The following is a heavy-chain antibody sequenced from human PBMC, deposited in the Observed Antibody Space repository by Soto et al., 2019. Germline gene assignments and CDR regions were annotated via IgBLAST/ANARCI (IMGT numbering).Heavy chain of an antibody. J-gene: IGHJ3*02. V-gene: IGHV3-30-3*01. D-gene: IGHD6-19*01. CDR3: ARAARRLSSGCPNPNQNDAFDI. CDR2: ISYDGSNK. CDR1: GFTFSSYA. Sequence: GGSLRLSCAASGFTFSSYAMHWVRQAPGKGLEWVAVISYDGSNKYYADSVKGRFTISRDNSKNTLYLQMNSLRAEDTAVYYCARAARRLSSGCPNPNQNDAFDIWGQGTMVTVSS.